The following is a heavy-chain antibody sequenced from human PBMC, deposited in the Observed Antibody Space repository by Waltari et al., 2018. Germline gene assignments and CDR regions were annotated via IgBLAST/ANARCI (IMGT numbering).Heavy chain of an antibody. V-gene: IGHV3-23*01. J-gene: IGHJ5*02. Sequence: EVQLSESGGGLVQPGGSLRLSCATSGLTLSSYGMSWVRQAPGKGLGGVEGIRDNGNTHYADSVKGRFTISRDISNSIVYLQMQSLRDEGTALYYCVGARDTPWGQGTLVTVSS. CDR2: IRDNGNT. CDR3: VGARDTP. CDR1: GLTLSSYG. D-gene: IGHD2-21*01.